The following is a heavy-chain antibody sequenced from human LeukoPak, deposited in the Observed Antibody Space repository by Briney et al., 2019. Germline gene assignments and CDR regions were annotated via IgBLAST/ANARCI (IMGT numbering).Heavy chain of an antibody. CDR3: ARDPGASVVAATHWFDP. Sequence: ASVKVSCKASGGTFTSYAISWVRQAPGQGLEWMGGIIPIFGTANYAQKFQGRVTITADESTSTAYMELSSLRSEDTAVYYCARDPGASVVAATHWFDPWGQGTLVTVSS. J-gene: IGHJ5*02. CDR2: IIPIFGTA. V-gene: IGHV1-69*13. D-gene: IGHD2-15*01. CDR1: GGTFTSYA.